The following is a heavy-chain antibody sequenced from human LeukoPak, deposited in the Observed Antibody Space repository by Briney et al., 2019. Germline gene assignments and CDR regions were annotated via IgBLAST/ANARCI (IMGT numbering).Heavy chain of an antibody. CDR3: AKELGRRPGPMDV. J-gene: IGHJ6*03. CDR1: GFTFSSYG. Sequence: GRSLRLSCAASGFTFSSYGMHWVRQAPGKGLEWVAVIWYDGSNKYYADSVKGRFTISRDNSKNTLYLQMNSLRAEDTAVYYCAKELGRRPGPMDVWGKGTTVTVSS. D-gene: IGHD3-16*01. CDR2: IWYDGSNK. V-gene: IGHV3-33*06.